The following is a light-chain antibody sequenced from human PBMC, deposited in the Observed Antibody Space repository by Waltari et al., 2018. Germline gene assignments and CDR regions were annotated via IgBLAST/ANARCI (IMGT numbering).Light chain of an antibody. CDR2: KVS. CDR3: MQGTHWPRT. J-gene: IGKJ1*01. Sequence: DVVMTQSPLSLPVTLGQPASISCRSSQSLLYSDGYTYLHWFQQRPGQSPRRLIYKVSNRDPGVPDRFSGSGSGTDFTLKISRVEAEDVGVYYCMQGTHWPRTFGQGTKVEIK. CDR1: QSLLYSDGYTY. V-gene: IGKV2-30*01.